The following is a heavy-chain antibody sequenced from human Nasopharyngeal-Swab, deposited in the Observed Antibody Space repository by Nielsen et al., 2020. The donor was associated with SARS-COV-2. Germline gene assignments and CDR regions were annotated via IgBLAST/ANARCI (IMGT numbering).Heavy chain of an antibody. D-gene: IGHD6-19*01. Sequence: GESLKISCAASGFTFSRYAMTWVRQSPVQGLEWVSVISGTTDVTHYAESVKGRFTISRDNSKDTLYLQMDSLRVEDTAMYYCAKVRAVANLPNSFDPWGQGTLVTVSS. CDR1: GFTFSRYA. V-gene: IGHV3-23*01. CDR3: AKVRAVANLPNSFDP. J-gene: IGHJ5*02. CDR2: ISGTTDVT.